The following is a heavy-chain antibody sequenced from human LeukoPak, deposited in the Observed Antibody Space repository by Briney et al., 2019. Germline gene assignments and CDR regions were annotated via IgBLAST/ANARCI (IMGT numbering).Heavy chain of an antibody. CDR3: ARDRSGEPYYYDTDFDY. V-gene: IGHV1-18*01. CDR2: ISAYNGNT. Sequence: ASVKVSCKASGYTFTSYGISWVRQAPGQGLEWMGWISAYNGNTNYAQKLQGRVTMTTDTSTSTAYMELRSLRSDDTAVHYCARDRSGEPYYYDTDFDYWGQGTLVTVSS. D-gene: IGHD3-22*01. CDR1: GYTFTSYG. J-gene: IGHJ4*02.